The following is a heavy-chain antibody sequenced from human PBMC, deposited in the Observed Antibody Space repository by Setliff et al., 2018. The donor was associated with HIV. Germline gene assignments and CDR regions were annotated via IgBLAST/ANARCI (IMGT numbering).Heavy chain of an antibody. CDR2: IYSDGSS. V-gene: IGHV3-53*05. Sequence: GGSLRLSCAASGFTVSRFYMSWVRQAPGKGLEWVSVIYSDGSSYYADSVKGRFTISRDNSKNTLYLQMSSLRVDDTAVYYCVKEAYSNTWNYYYYYIDVWGKGTTVTVSS. CDR1: GFTVSRFY. D-gene: IGHD6-13*01. J-gene: IGHJ6*03. CDR3: VKEAYSNTWNYYYYYIDV.